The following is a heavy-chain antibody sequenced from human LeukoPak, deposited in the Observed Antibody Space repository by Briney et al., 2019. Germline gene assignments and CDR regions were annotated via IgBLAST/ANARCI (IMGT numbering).Heavy chain of an antibody. V-gene: IGHV3-23*01. CDR3: ARAGLGAFDI. CDR1: GFTFSSYA. CDR2: ISDSGGST. Sequence: GGSLRLSCAASGFTFSSYAMTWVRQAPGKGLEWVSGISDSGGSTFNADSVKGRFTISRDNSKNTLYLQMNSLRAEDTALYYCARAGLGAFDIWGQGTMVTVSS. J-gene: IGHJ3*02.